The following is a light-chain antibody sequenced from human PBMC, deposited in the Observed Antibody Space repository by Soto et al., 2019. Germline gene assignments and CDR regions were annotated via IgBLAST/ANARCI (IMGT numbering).Light chain of an antibody. CDR1: QSVSSY. V-gene: IGKV3-11*01. CDR3: QQRSNWPPSIT. J-gene: IGKJ5*01. CDR2: DAS. Sequence: EILFTQSPGTLSLSPGERATLSCRASQSVSSYLAWYQQKPGQAPRLLIYDASNRATGIPARFSGSGSGTDFTLTISSLEPEDFAVYYCQQRSNWPPSITFGQGTRLEIK.